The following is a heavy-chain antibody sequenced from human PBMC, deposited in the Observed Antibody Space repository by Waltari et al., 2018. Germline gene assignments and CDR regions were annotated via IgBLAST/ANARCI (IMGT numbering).Heavy chain of an antibody. CDR3: ARGYGDYGYYFDY. J-gene: IGHJ4*02. CDR1: GGTFSSYA. V-gene: IGHV1-69*11. CDR2: ISRILGRA. Sequence: QVQLVQSGAEVKKPGSSVKVSCKASGGTFSSYAIRWVRQAPGQGLEWRGEISRILGRANYAQNVQGRVTMTADEATSTAYMELSSLRSEDTAVYCWARGYGDYGYYFDYWGQGTLVTVSS. D-gene: IGHD4-17*01.